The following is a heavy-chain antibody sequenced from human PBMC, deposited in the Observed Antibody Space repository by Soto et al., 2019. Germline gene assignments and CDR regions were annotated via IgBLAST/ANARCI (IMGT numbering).Heavy chain of an antibody. D-gene: IGHD5-12*01. V-gene: IGHV3-33*01. CDR1: GFTFSSSG. Sequence: QVQLVESGGGVVQPGGSLRLSCEASGFTFSSSGMHWVRQAPGKGLEWVAGLWFDGSHKFYADSVKGRFTISRDNSKNTLYLQMNSLRVEDTAVYYCARDSGSDFYDFWGQGTLVTVSS. CDR2: LWFDGSHK. J-gene: IGHJ4*02. CDR3: ARDSGSDFYDF.